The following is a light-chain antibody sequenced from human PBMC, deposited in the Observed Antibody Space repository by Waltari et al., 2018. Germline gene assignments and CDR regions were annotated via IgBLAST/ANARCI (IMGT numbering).Light chain of an antibody. CDR1: NNEIGSNNL. Sequence: QSALTQPASVPGSPGQSITISCTGTNNEIGSNNLISWYQQHPGKAPKLLIFEVNKRPSGFSNRFAGSKSGNTASLTVSGLHPEDEADYYCCSYAGTPRVVFGGGTKLTVL. J-gene: IGLJ2*01. CDR3: CSYAGTPRVV. V-gene: IGLV2-23*02. CDR2: EVN.